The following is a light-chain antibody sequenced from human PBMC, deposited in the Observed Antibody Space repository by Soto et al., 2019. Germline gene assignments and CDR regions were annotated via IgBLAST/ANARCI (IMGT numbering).Light chain of an antibody. CDR2: AVT. J-gene: IGLJ1*01. Sequence: QSALTQPASVSGSPGQSITISCTGTSSDVGGYNYVSWYQQHPGKAPKLMIYAVTNRPSGVSNRFSGSKSGNTASLTISGLQTEDEADYYCSSYTSSSTNVFETATKLTVL. CDR3: SSYTSSSTNV. V-gene: IGLV2-14*01. CDR1: SSDVGGYNY.